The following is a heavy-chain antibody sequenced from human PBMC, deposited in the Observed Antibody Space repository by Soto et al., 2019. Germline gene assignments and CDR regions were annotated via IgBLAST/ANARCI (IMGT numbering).Heavy chain of an antibody. CDR2: IIPIFGTA. Sequence: GASVKVSCKASGGTFSSYAISWVRQAPGQGLEWMGGIIPIFGTANYAQKFQGRVTITADESTSTAYMELSSLRSEDTAVYYCARAVAGTDCFDYWGQGTLVTVSS. V-gene: IGHV1-69*13. CDR3: ARAVAGTDCFDY. CDR1: GGTFSSYA. D-gene: IGHD6-19*01. J-gene: IGHJ4*02.